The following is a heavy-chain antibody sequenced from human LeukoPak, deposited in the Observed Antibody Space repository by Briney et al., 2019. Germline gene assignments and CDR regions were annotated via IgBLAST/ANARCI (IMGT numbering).Heavy chain of an antibody. CDR1: GFTVSDNY. J-gene: IGHJ4*02. Sequence: GGSLRLSCAASGFTVSDNYMSWVRQAPGKGLEWVSAISGSGGSTYYADSVKGRFTISRDNSKNTLYLQMNSLRAEDTAVYYCAKTDYDSSGYYVDYFDYWGQGTLVTVSS. CDR2: ISGSGGST. V-gene: IGHV3-23*01. D-gene: IGHD3-22*01. CDR3: AKTDYDSSGYYVDYFDY.